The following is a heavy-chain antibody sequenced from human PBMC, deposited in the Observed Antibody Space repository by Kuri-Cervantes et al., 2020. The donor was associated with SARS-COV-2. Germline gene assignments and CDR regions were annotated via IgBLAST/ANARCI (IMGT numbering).Heavy chain of an antibody. CDR2: IKQDGSEK. D-gene: IGHD2-8*02. CDR3: ARDCSTGLCTSFDY. V-gene: IGHV3-7*01. Sequence: GGSLRLSCAASGFTFSSYWMSWVRQAPGKGLEWVANIKQDGSEKYYVDSVKGRFTISRDNAKNSLYLQMNSLRAEDTAVYYCARDCSTGLCTSFDYWGQGTLVTVSS. J-gene: IGHJ4*02. CDR1: GFTFSSYW.